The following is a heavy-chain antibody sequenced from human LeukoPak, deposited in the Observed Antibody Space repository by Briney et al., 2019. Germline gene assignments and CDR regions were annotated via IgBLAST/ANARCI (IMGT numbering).Heavy chain of an antibody. J-gene: IGHJ4*02. CDR1: GFTFSSYA. D-gene: IGHD6-13*01. Sequence: PGGSLRLSCAASGFTFSSYAMSWVRQAPGKGLEWVSAISGSGGSTYYADSVKGRFTISRDNSKSTLYLQMNSLRAEDTAVYYCAKDFPPIAAAGHYFDYWGQGTLVTVSS. CDR2: ISGSGGST. CDR3: AKDFPPIAAAGHYFDY. V-gene: IGHV3-23*01.